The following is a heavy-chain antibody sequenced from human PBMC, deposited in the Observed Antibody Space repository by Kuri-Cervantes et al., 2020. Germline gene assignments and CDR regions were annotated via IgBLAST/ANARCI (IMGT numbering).Heavy chain of an antibody. V-gene: IGHV3-33*01. CDR2: IWYDGSNK. D-gene: IGHD2-2*01. CDR3: AREGYCSSTSCYDDY. J-gene: IGHJ4*02. Sequence: CAASGFTFSSYGMHWVRQAPGKGLEWVAVIWYDGSNKYYADSVKGRFTISRDNSKNTLYLQMNSLRAEDTAVYYCAREGYCSSTSCYDDYWGQGTLVTVSS. CDR1: GFTFSSYG.